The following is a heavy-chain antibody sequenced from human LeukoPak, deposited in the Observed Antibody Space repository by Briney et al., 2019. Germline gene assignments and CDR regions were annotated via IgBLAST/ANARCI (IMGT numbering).Heavy chain of an antibody. Sequence: SETLSLTCTASGGSISSYYWSWIRQPPGKGLEWIGYIYYSGSTNYNPSLKSRVTISVDTSKNQFSLKLSSVTAADTAVYYCARRKDYCSSTSCYNWFDPWGQGTLVTVSS. CDR3: ARRKDYCSSTSCYNWFDP. V-gene: IGHV4-59*08. CDR1: GGSISSYY. J-gene: IGHJ5*02. D-gene: IGHD2-2*01. CDR2: IYYSGST.